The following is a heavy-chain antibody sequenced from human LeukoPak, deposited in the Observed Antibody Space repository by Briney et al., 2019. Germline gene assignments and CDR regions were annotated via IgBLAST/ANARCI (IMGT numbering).Heavy chain of an antibody. V-gene: IGHV4-59*01. CDR3: GREAALDY. Sequence: PSETLSLTCTVSGGSITTYYWSWIRQPPGKGLEWIGYIYSTGRTKYNPSLKSRVTISVDTSKNRFSLNLTSVTAADTAVYYCGREAALDYWGPGTLVTVAS. CDR2: IYSTGRT. CDR1: GGSITTYY. J-gene: IGHJ4*02. D-gene: IGHD6-25*01.